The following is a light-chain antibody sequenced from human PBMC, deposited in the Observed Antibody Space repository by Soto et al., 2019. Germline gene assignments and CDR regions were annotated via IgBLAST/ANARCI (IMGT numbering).Light chain of an antibody. Sequence: QSVLTQPASVSGSPGQSITISCTGTGRDIGAYDYVSWYQQHPGKAPKLLIYGVKNRPSGVSYRFSASKSAFTASLTISGHQAEDEAHYYCRSNTTSSFYVFGPGTKVTVL. CDR3: RSNTTSSFYV. V-gene: IGLV2-14*01. J-gene: IGLJ1*01. CDR2: GVK. CDR1: GRDIGAYDY.